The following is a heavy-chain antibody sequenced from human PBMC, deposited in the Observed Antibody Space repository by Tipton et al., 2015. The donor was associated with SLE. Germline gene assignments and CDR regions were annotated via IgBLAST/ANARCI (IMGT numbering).Heavy chain of an antibody. V-gene: IGHV4-39*07. CDR2: INHSGST. Sequence: TLSLTCTVSGGSISSGGYYWSWIRQPPGKGLEWIGEINHSGSTNYNPSLKSRVTISVDTSKNQFSLKLSSVTAADTAVYYCARDLGSTSLGYWGQGTLVTVSS. J-gene: IGHJ4*02. CDR1: GGSISSGGYY. CDR3: ARDLGSTSLGY. D-gene: IGHD2-2*01.